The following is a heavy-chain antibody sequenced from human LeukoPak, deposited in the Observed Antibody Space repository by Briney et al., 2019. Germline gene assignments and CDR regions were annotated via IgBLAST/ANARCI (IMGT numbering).Heavy chain of an antibody. V-gene: IGHV3-30-3*01. J-gene: IGHJ4*02. CDR2: ISYDGSNK. D-gene: IGHD6-25*01. Sequence: RRSLRLSCAASGFTFSSYAMHWVRQAPGKGLEWVAVISYDGSNKYYADSVKGRFTISRDNSKNTLYLQMNSLRAEDTAVYYCARDPASAYYFDYWGQGALVTVSS. CDR3: ARDPASAYYFDY. CDR1: GFTFSSYA.